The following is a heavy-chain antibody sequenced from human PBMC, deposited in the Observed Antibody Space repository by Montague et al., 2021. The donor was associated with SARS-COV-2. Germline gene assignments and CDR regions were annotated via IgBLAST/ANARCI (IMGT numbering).Heavy chain of an antibody. CDR2: IYHWGST. CDR1: GGAINSSNW. CDR3: ARFLVFCSGANCYSSGMDV. Sequence: SETLSLTCVVSGGAINSSNWWSWVRQPPGKGLEWIGEIYHWGSTNYNPPLKSRVTISIDKSTNQLSLKLSSVTAADTAVYYCARFLVFCSGANCYSSGMDVWGQGTTVTVSS. V-gene: IGHV4-4*02. J-gene: IGHJ6*02. D-gene: IGHD2-15*01.